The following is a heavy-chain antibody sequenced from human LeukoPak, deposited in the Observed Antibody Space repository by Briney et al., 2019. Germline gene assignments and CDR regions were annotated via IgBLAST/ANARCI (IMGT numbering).Heavy chain of an antibody. D-gene: IGHD1-26*01. CDR2: MNPNSGNT. J-gene: IGHJ6*02. CDR3: ARGSTRKKYYYYGMDV. CDR1: GYTFTSYD. V-gene: IGHV1-8*01. Sequence: ASVKVSCKASGYTFTSYDINWVRQATGQGLEWMGWMNPNSGNTGYAQKFQARVTMTRNTSISTAYMELSSLRSEDTAVYYCARGSTRKKYYYYGMDVWGQGTTVTVSS.